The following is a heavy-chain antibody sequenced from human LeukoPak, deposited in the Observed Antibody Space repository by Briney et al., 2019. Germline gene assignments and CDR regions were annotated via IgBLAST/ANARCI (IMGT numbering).Heavy chain of an antibody. Sequence: GGSLRLSCAASGFSFDDYAMHWVRQAPGKGLEWVAGISWNSGSMDYVDSVKGRFTISRDNAKNSVYLEMNSLRAEDTAVYYCARDVAWSVTWIYYFDYWGQGTLVTVSS. D-gene: IGHD4-17*01. CDR3: ARDVAWSVTWIYYFDY. CDR1: GFSFDDYA. CDR2: ISWNSGSM. V-gene: IGHV3-9*01. J-gene: IGHJ4*02.